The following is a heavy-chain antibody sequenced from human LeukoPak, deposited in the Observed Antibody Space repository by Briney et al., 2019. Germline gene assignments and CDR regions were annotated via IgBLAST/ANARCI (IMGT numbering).Heavy chain of an antibody. V-gene: IGHV1-2*02. CDR1: GYTFTGYY. CDR2: INPNSGGT. Sequence: ASVKVSCKASGYTFTGYYMHWVRQAPGQGLEWMGWINPNSGGTNYAQKFQGRVTMTRDTSISTAYMELSRLRSDDTAVYYCARDFMVTTVAYYYYGMDVWGQGTTVTVSS. J-gene: IGHJ6*02. CDR3: ARDFMVTTVAYYYYGMDV. D-gene: IGHD4-11*01.